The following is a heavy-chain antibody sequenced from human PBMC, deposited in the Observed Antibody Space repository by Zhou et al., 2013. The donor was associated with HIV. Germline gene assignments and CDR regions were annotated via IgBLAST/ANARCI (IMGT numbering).Heavy chain of an antibody. CDR3: AGLVSRNEFGDHVLSRGLQH. V-gene: IGHV4-34*01. J-gene: IGHJ4*02. CDR1: GASFTTHY. D-gene: IGHD2-21*01. CDR2: ITHNEEP. Sequence: QVQLQQWGAGLLKPSETLSLTCAIYGASFTTHYWTWIRQLPGNRLEWIGHITHNEEPNYNPSLESRLTMSLDPSKNQFSLKLSSVTAADTGVYYCAGLVSRNEFGDHVLSRGLQHWGQGNPSHRLL.